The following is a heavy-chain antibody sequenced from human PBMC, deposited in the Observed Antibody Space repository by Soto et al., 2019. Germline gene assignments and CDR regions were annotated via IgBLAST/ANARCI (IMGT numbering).Heavy chain of an antibody. Sequence: SETLSLTCTVSVDSITTYYWSWIRQPAGKGLEWIGRIDASGNTNYNPSLNSRATMSIDTSKKQFSLKLTSVTAADTAIYYCARYSNNWFQTEGMDVWGQGTTVTVSS. CDR3: ARYSNNWFQTEGMDV. V-gene: IGHV4-4*07. J-gene: IGHJ6*02. CDR2: IDASGNT. D-gene: IGHD6-13*01. CDR1: VDSITTYY.